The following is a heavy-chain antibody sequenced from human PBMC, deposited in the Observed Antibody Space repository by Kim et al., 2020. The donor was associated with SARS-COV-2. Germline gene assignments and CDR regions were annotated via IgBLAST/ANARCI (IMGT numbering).Heavy chain of an antibody. Sequence: GTKHAPKFQGRVTMTRDTSISTAYMVLSRLRSDDTAVYYCARSDSGSYHYWGQGTLVTVSS. V-gene: IGHV1-2*02. J-gene: IGHJ4*02. CDR3: ARSDSGSYHY. CDR2: GT. D-gene: IGHD1-26*01.